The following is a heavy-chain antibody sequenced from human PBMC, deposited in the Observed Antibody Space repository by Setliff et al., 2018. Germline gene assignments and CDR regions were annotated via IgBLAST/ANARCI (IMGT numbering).Heavy chain of an antibody. V-gene: IGHV1-69*11. D-gene: IGHD3-3*01. Sequence: SVKVSCKVSGGTFSNYGLSWVRQAPGQGLLWMGRIIPILETTNYAQNFQGRVSITADESTRTAYMELSSLTFEDTAVYYCARWNGSGYFYYWGQGTWVTVSS. CDR1: GGTFSNYG. CDR3: ARWNGSGYFYY. J-gene: IGHJ4*02. CDR2: IIPILETT.